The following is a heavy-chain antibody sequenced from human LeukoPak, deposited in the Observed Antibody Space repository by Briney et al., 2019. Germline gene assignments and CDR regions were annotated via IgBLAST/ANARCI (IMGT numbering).Heavy chain of an antibody. CDR3: AKGVYGDYIIDY. Sequence: GGSLRLSCAASGFTFSSYAMSWVRQAPGKGLEWVSAISGSGGSTYYADSVKGRFTISRDNSKNALYLQMNSLRAEDTAVYYCAKGVYGDYIIDYWGQGTLVTVSS. V-gene: IGHV3-23*01. CDR1: GFTFSSYA. CDR2: ISGSGGST. J-gene: IGHJ4*02. D-gene: IGHD4-17*01.